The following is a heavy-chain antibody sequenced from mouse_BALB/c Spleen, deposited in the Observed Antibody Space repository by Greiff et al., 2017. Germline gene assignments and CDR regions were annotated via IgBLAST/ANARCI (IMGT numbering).Heavy chain of an antibody. V-gene: IGHV3-6*02. CDR3: ARDTEYFDV. J-gene: IGHJ1*01. CDR1: GYSITSGYY. CDR2: ISYDGSN. Sequence: EVQLQESGPGLVKPSQSLSLTCSVTGYSITSGYYWNWIRQFPGNKLEWMGYISYDGSNNYNPSLKNRISITRDTSKNQFFLKLNSVTTEDTATYYCARDTEYFDVWGAGTTVTVSS.